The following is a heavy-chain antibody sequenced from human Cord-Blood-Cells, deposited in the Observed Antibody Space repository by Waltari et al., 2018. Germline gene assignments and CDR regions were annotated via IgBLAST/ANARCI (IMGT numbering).Heavy chain of an antibody. CDR3: ARDPSYCGGDCYEGDY. D-gene: IGHD2-21*01. J-gene: IGHJ4*02. V-gene: IGHV1-69*12. CDR2: SIPIFGTA. Sequence: QVQLVQSGAEVKKPGSSVKVSCKASGGTFSSYAISWVRQAPGQGLEWMGGSIPIFGTANYAQKFQGRVTITADESTSTAYMELSSLRSEDTAVYYCARDPSYCGGDCYEGDYWGQGTLVTVSS. CDR1: GGTFSSYA.